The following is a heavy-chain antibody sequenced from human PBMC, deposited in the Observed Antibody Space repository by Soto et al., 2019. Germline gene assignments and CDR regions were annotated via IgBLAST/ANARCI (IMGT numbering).Heavy chain of an antibody. CDR2: INHSGST. CDR3: ARGDPAYYYDSSGGMDV. CDR1: GGSFSGYY. Sequence: SETLSLTCAVYGGSFSGYYWSWIRQPPGKGLEWIGDINHSGSTYYNPSLKSRVTISVDTSKNQFSLKLSSVTAADTAVYYCARGDPAYYYDSSGGMDVWGQGTTVTVSS. J-gene: IGHJ6*02. V-gene: IGHV4-34*01. D-gene: IGHD3-22*01.